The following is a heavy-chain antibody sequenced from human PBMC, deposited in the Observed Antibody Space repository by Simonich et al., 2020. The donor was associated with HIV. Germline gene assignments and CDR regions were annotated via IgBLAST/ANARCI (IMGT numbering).Heavy chain of an antibody. Sequence: QVQLVQSGAEVKKPGASVKVSCKASGYTFTDYSIHGVRKAPGQGLEWVGGFNLNSGDTNNAQNFKGRVAMTRDTSMSTAYMELSRPTSDDTAVYFCAREGAMLDEAFDVWGQGTMVTVSS. J-gene: IGHJ3*01. D-gene: IGHD1-1*01. V-gene: IGHV1-2*02. CDR1: GYTFTDYS. CDR2: FNLNSGDT. CDR3: AREGAMLDEAFDV.